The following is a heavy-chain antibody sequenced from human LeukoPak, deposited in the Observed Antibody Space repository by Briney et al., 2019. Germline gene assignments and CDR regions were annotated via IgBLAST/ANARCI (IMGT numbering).Heavy chain of an antibody. CDR3: ARGKPRLSTTPIDY. CDR2: INHSGST. J-gene: IGHJ4*02. Sequence: SETLSLTCAVYGGSFSRYYWSWIRQSPGKGLEWIGEINHSGSTNYNPSLKSRVTISVDTSKNQFSLKLSSVTAADTAVYYCARGKPRLSTTPIDYWGQGTLVTVSS. CDR1: GGSFSRYY. D-gene: IGHD5/OR15-5a*01. V-gene: IGHV4-34*01.